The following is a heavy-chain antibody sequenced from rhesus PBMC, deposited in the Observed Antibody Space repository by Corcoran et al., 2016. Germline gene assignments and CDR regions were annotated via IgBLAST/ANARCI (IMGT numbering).Heavy chain of an antibody. CDR2: IYGSGGGP. V-gene: IGHV4-106*01. CDR3: ASLIAAAYFDY. D-gene: IGHD6-25*01. Sequence: QVQLQESGPGLVKPSETLSLTCAVSGGSISDDYYWSWIRQPPGKGLEWIGYIYGSGGGPNYNPSLKNRVTISIDTSKNPFSLKLSSVTAADTAVYYCASLIAAAYFDYWGQGVLVTVSS. J-gene: IGHJ4*01. CDR1: GGSISDDYY.